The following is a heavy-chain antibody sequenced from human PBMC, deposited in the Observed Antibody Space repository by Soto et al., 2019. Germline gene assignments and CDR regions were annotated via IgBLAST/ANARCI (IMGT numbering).Heavy chain of an antibody. CDR1: GSTPTELA. CDR2: FDPEEGET. J-gene: IGHJ5*02. CDR3: ATQGGVDGGFLFYFDL. V-gene: IGHV1-24*01. D-gene: IGHD3-16*01. Sequence: QVQLVQSGAEVKKPGASVKVSCKVHGSTPTELAMHWVRQAPGKGLEWMGGFDPEEGETVYAPNFEGRVTMTEDTSTDNAYMELSSLRSDDTAVYYCATQGGVDGGFLFYFDLWGQGTLVTVSS.